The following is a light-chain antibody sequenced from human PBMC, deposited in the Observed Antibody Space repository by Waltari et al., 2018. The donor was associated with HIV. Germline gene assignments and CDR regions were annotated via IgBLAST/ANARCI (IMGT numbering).Light chain of an antibody. CDR2: RNN. Sequence: QFVLTQPPSASGTPGPRVTISCSCSSFYFGSYYVYWFHQLPGTAPKLLIYRNNQRPSGVPDRFSGSKSGTSASLAISGLRSEDEADYYCAAWADSLSAVVFGGGTKLTVL. CDR1: SFYFGSYY. CDR3: AAWADSLSAVV. J-gene: IGLJ2*01. V-gene: IGLV1-47*01.